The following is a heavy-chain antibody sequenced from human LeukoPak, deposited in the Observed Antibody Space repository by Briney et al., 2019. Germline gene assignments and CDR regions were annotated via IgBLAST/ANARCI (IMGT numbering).Heavy chain of an antibody. CDR2: IYYSGST. V-gene: IGHV4-59*01. J-gene: IGHJ4*02. CDR1: GGSISSYY. Sequence: SETLSLTCTVSGGSISSYYWSWIRQPPGKGLEWTGYIYYSGSTNYNPSLKSRVTISVDTSKNQFSLKLSSVTAADTAVYYCARNPEGRLRGRHFDYWGQGTLVTVSS. CDR3: ARNPEGRLRGRHFDY. D-gene: IGHD3-16*01.